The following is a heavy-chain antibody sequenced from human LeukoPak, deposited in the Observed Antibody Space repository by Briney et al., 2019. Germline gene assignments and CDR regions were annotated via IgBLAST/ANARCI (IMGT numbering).Heavy chain of an antibody. CDR3: VKDSYGMDV. CDR2: ISSNGGST. V-gene: IGHV3-64D*09. Sequence: GGSLRLSCSASGSTFSNYAMHWVRQAPGKGLDYVSVISSNGGSTYYADSVKGRFTISRDNSKNTLYLQMSSLRAEDTAVYYCVKDSYGMDVWGQGTTVTVSS. CDR1: GSTFSNYA. J-gene: IGHJ6*02.